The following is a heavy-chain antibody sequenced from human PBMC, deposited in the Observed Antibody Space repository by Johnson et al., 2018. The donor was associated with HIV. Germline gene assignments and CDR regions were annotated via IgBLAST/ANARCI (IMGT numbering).Heavy chain of an antibody. J-gene: IGHJ3*02. V-gene: IGHV3-9*01. D-gene: IGHD3-3*01. CDR1: GFTFDDYA. Sequence: VQLVESGGGLVQPGRSLRLSCAASGFTFDDYAMHWVRQAPGKGLEWVSGISWNSGSIGYADSVKGRFTISRDNAKNSLYLQMNSLRAEDTALYYCAKDWRITYYNVWSGFFFDAFDIWGQGTMVTVSS. CDR3: AKDWRITYYNVWSGFFFDAFDI. CDR2: ISWNSGSI.